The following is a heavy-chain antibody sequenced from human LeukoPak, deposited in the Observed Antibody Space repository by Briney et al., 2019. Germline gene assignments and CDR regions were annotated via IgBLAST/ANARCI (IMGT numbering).Heavy chain of an antibody. CDR2: IYYSGST. D-gene: IGHD2-15*01. CDR3: ARGVLQDWYFDL. CDR1: GGSISSYY. Sequence: SETLSLTCTVSGGSISSYYWSWIRQPPGKGLEWIGYIYYSGSTNYNPSLKSRVTISVDTSKNQFSLKLSSVTAADTAVYYCARGVLQDWYFDLWGRGTLVTVSS. J-gene: IGHJ2*01. V-gene: IGHV4-59*01.